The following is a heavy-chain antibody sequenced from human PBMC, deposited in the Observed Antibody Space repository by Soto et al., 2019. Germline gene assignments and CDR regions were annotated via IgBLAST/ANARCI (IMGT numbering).Heavy chain of an antibody. Sequence: SETLSLTCTVSGGSISSYYWSWIRQPPGKGLEWIGYIYYSGSTNYNPSLRSRVTMSVDTSKNQFSLKLSSVTAADTAVYYCARFPYNWNYDDWGQGTLVTVSS. V-gene: IGHV4-59*08. D-gene: IGHD1-7*01. CDR3: ARFPYNWNYDD. CDR1: GGSISSYY. CDR2: IYYSGST. J-gene: IGHJ4*02.